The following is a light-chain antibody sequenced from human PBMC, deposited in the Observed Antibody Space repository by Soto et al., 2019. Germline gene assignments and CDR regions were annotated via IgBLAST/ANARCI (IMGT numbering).Light chain of an antibody. Sequence: QAVVTQPPSASGTPGQRVTISCSGSSSNIGSNYVYWYQQLPGTSPKLLIYRNNQRPSWVPDRFSGSKSGTSASLAISGLRSEDEADYYCAAWYDSLSGWVFGGGTKLTVL. J-gene: IGLJ3*02. CDR3: AAWYDSLSGWV. CDR1: SSNIGSNY. CDR2: RNN. V-gene: IGLV1-47*01.